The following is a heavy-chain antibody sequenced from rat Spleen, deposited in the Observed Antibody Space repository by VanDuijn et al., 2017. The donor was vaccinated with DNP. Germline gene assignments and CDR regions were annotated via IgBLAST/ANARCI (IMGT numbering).Heavy chain of an antibody. J-gene: IGHJ3*01. D-gene: IGHD1-1*01. Sequence: EVQLVESGGGLVQPGNSLKLSCTDSGFTFSDYAMAWVRQSPKKALEWVATIIYDGTTTYYRDSVKGRFTISRNNAKNTQYLQMDSLRSEDTATYYCAIRDGYYRGDGPFAYWGQGTLVTVSS. CDR2: IIYDGTTT. V-gene: IGHV5-17*01. CDR1: GFTFSDYA. CDR3: AIRDGYYRGDGPFAY.